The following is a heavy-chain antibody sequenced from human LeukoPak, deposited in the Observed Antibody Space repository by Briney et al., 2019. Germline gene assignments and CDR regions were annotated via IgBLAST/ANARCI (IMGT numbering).Heavy chain of an antibody. D-gene: IGHD3-16*01. CDR2: ISYDGSNK. V-gene: IGHV3-30-3*01. Sequence: GGSLRLSCAASGFTFSSYWMHWVRQAPGKGLEWVAVISYDGSNKYYADSVKGRFTISRDNSKNTLYLQMNSLRAEDTAVYYCARSPPPGATAYGVVDLWGQGTLVTVSS. J-gene: IGHJ4*02. CDR3: ARSPPPGATAYGVVDL. CDR1: GFTFSSYW.